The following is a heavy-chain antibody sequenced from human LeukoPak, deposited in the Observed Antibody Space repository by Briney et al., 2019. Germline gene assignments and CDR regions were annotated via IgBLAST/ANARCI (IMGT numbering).Heavy chain of an antibody. CDR3: ARANFLYCSSSTCLFDY. CDR1: GYTFTNYY. Sequence: ASVKVSCKASGYTFTNYYMHWVRQAPGQGFEWMGWINPSDGDTNYAQKFQGRVIMTRDTSISTAHMEVSRLRSDDTAVYYCARANFLYCSSSTCLFDYWGQGTLVTVSS. J-gene: IGHJ4*02. D-gene: IGHD2-2*01. CDR2: INPSDGDT. V-gene: IGHV1-2*02.